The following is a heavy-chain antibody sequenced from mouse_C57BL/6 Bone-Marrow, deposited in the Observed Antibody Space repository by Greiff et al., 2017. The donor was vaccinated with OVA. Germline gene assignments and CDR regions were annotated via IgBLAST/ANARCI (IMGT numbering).Heavy chain of an antibody. CDR3: ARIDALDY. V-gene: IGHV5-12*01. CDR1: GFTFSDFY. Sequence: EVMLVESGGGLVQPGGSLKLSCAASGFTFSDFYMYWIRQTPEKRLEWVAYISNGGGSTYYPDTVKGRFTISRDNAKNTLYLQMGRLKSEDTAMYYCARIDALDYWGQGTSVTVSS. J-gene: IGHJ4*01. CDR2: ISNGGGST.